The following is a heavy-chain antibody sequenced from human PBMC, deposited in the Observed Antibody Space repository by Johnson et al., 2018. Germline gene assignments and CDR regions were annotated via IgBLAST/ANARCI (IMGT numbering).Heavy chain of an antibody. CDR2: ISYDGSNK. Sequence: QVQLLESGGGVVQPGRSLRLSCAASGFTFSSYAMHWVRQAPGNGLEWVAVISYDGSNKYYADSVTGRFTISRDNSKNTLYLQMNSLRAEDTAVYYCARDPAGVAYYYYYYMDVWGKGTTVTVSS. CDR3: ARDPAGVAYYYYYYMDV. J-gene: IGHJ6*03. CDR1: GFTFSSYA. D-gene: IGHD3-10*01. V-gene: IGHV3-30-3*01.